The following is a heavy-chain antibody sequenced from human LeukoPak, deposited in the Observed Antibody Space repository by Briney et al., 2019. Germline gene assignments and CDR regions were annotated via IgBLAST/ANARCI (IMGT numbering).Heavy chain of an antibody. J-gene: IGHJ4*02. CDR3: ARHPMTTVTTGEFDY. V-gene: IGHV4-39*01. CDR1: GGFISSSSYY. Sequence: PSETLSLTCTVSGGFISSSSYYWGWIRQPPGKGLEWIGSIYYSGSTYYNPSLKSRVTISVDTSKNQFSLKLSSVTAADTAVYYCARHPMTTVTTGEFDYWGQGTLVTVSS. D-gene: IGHD4-17*01. CDR2: IYYSGST.